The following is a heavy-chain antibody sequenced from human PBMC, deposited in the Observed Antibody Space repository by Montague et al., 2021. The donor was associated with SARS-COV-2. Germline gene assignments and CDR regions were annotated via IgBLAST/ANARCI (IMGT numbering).Heavy chain of an antibody. CDR3: ARVVRYYDFWSGYTEYYYYGMDV. CDR1: GGSISSYF. V-gene: IGHV4-59*01. D-gene: IGHD3-3*01. J-gene: IGHJ6*02. CDR2: IYYGGTT. Sequence: SETLSLTCTVSGGSISSYFWSWIRQPPGKGLEWIGSIYYGGTTNYSPSRKSRVTISVDTSKNQFSLKLSSVTAADTAVYYCARVVRYYDFWSGYTEYYYYGMDVWGQGTTVTVSS.